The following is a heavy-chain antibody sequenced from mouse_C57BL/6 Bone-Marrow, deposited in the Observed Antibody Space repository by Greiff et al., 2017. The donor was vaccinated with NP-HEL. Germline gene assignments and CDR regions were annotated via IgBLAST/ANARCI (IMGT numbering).Heavy chain of an antibody. D-gene: IGHD4-1*02. CDR1: GYTFTSYL. V-gene: IGHV1-64*01. J-gene: IGHJ4*01. Sequence: QVQLQQPGAELVKPGASVKLSCKASGYTFTSYLMHWVKQRPGQGLEWIGMIHPNSGSTNYNEKFKSKATLTVDKSSSTAYMQLSSLTSEDSAVYYCASLNWSYAMDYWGQGTSVTVSS. CDR3: ASLNWSYAMDY. CDR2: IHPNSGST.